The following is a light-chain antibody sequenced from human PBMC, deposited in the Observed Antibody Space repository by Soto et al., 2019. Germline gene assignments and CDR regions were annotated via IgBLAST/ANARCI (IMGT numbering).Light chain of an antibody. CDR2: DAS. J-gene: IGLJ2*01. CDR1: SSNVGGYNY. V-gene: IGLV2-11*01. CDR3: CSYAANYSLV. Sequence: QSVLTQPRSVSASPGQSVTISCTGTSSNVGGYNYVSWYQQNPGKAPKLMIYDASKRPSGVPDRFSGSKSGNAASLTISGLQAEDEADYYCCSYAANYSLVFGGGTKLTVL.